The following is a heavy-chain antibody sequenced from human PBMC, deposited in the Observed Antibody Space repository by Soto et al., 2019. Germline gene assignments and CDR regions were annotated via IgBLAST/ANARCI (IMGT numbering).Heavy chain of an antibody. CDR2: ISAYNGNT. J-gene: IGHJ6*02. CDR3: ARDENSSGWYFYYYYYGMDV. CDR1: GYTFTSYG. V-gene: IGHV1-18*01. D-gene: IGHD6-19*01. Sequence: ASVKVSCKASGYTFTSYGISWVRQAPGQGLEWMGWISAYNGNTNYAQKLQGRVTMTTGTSTSTAYMELRSLRSDDTAVYYCARDENSSGWYFYYYYYGMDVWGQGTTVTVSS.